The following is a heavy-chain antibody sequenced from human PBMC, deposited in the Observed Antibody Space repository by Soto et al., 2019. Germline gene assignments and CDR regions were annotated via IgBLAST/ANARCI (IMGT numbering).Heavy chain of an antibody. CDR1: GFTFTTFD. D-gene: IGHD5-12*01. CDR3: AKGAWLDY. CDR2: VRGRDGST. V-gene: IGHV3-23*01. Sequence: EVQLLESGGGLVQPGASLRLSCAASGFTFTTFDMSWARQAPGKGLEWVSVVRGRDGSTSYADSLKGRFTISKDSSKNTLYLQMNSLRAEDTALYYCAKGAWLDYWGQGTWSPSHQ. J-gene: IGHJ4*02.